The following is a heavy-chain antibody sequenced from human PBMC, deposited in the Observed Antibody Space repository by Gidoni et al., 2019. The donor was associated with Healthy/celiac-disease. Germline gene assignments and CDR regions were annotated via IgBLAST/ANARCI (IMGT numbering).Heavy chain of an antibody. CDR3: AREGTSIVVVVAAPGGMDV. CDR2: IIPILGIA. V-gene: IGHV1-69*09. Sequence: QVPLVQSGAEVKKPGSSVKVSCKASGGTFSSYAISWVRQAPGQGLEWMGRIIPILGIANYEQKFQGRGTITADKSTSTAYMELSSLRSEDTAVYYCAREGTSIVVVVAAPGGMDVWGQGTTVTVSS. D-gene: IGHD2-15*01. J-gene: IGHJ6*02. CDR1: GGTFSSYA.